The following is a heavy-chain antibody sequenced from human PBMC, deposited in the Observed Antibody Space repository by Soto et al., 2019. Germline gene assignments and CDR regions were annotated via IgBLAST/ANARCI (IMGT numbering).Heavy chain of an antibody. Sequence: PGGSLRLSCAASGFPFVSYEMNWIRQPPGKGLEWVSSISKSGDTIYYADSVKGRFTISRDNAKNSLFLQMDSLRAEDTAFYFCTRNGNKDTWGQGTLLPVSS. V-gene: IGHV3-48*03. D-gene: IGHD4-17*01. CDR1: GFPFVSYE. CDR3: TRNGNKDT. CDR2: ISKSGDTI. J-gene: IGHJ1*01.